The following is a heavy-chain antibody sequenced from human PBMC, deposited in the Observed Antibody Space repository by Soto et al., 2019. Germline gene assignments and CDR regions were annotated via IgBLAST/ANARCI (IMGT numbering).Heavy chain of an antibody. Sequence: GGSLRLSCAVSGISFRTYGFHWVRQPPGKGLQWVAVIGPKGHSGSVEGRFTISRDNSRDTLYLQVTNLRAEDTAVYYCARDDPFGNENALDLWGQGTMVTVSS. CDR3: ARDDPFGNENALDL. J-gene: IGHJ3*01. CDR1: GISFRTYG. D-gene: IGHD1-1*01. CDR2: IGPK. V-gene: IGHV3-33*01.